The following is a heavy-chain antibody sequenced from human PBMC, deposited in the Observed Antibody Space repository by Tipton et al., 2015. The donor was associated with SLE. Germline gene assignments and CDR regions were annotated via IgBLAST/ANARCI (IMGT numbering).Heavy chain of an antibody. D-gene: IGHD6-19*01. V-gene: IGHV3-74*01. CDR2: ISTDGSST. Sequence: SLRLSCTASGISFRSYMMHWVRQAPGKGLVWVARISTDGSSTSYADSVKGRFTISRDNSKNTLYLQMNSLRAEDTAVYYCARYFPAGLYSSGWSWGQGTLVTVSS. J-gene: IGHJ5*02. CDR3: ARYFPAGLYSSGWS. CDR1: GISFRSYM.